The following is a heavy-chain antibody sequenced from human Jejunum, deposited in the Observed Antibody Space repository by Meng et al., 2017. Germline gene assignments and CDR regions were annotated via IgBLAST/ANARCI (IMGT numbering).Heavy chain of an antibody. Sequence: QLQLQESGAGLVKASETLSITCTVPVGSISGSYDYWGWIRQPPGKGLDWTGTISYSGSTYYNPSLTSRVTISMDTSKNQFSLKLSSVTAADTAVYYCARHFSGSGTWFFDSWGQGVLVTVSS. D-gene: IGHD3-10*01. CDR3: ARHFSGSGTWFFDS. V-gene: IGHV4-39*01. CDR1: VGSISGSYDY. CDR2: ISYSGST. J-gene: IGHJ4*02.